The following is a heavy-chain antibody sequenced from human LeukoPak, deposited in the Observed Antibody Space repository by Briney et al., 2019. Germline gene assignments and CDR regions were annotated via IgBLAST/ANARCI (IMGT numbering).Heavy chain of an antibody. D-gene: IGHD4-17*01. Sequence: SETLSLTCTVSGGSISSGDYYWSWIRQPPGKGLEWIGYIYYSGSTNYNPSLKSRVTISVDTSKNQFSLKLSSVTAADTAVYYCASGYGDYYFDYWGQGTLVTVSS. J-gene: IGHJ4*02. V-gene: IGHV4-61*08. CDR3: ASGYGDYYFDY. CDR2: IYYSGST. CDR1: GGSISSGDYY.